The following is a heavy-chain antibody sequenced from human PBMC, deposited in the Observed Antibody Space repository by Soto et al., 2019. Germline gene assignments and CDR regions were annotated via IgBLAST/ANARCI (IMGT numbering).Heavy chain of an antibody. CDR2: IKQDGSEK. V-gene: IGHV3-7*01. Sequence: PGGSLRLSCASSGFTFSSYWMSLVRQAPGKGLEWVANIKQDGSEKYYVNSVKGRFTISRDNAKNSLYLQMNSLRAEDTAVYYCARDPRGSSWYGPHWFDPWGQGTLVTVSS. J-gene: IGHJ5*02. CDR3: ARDPRGSSWYGPHWFDP. D-gene: IGHD6-13*01. CDR1: GFTFSSYW.